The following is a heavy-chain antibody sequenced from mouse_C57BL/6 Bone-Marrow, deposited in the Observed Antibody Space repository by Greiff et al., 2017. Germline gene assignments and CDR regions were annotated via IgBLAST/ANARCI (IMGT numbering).Heavy chain of an antibody. CDR1: GYTFTTYC. J-gene: IGHJ2*01. V-gene: IGHV1-52*01. CDR2: LDPSDSDT. Sequence: QVQLQQPGAELVRPGSSVKLSCKASGYTFTTYCLHWVKQRPIQGLEWIGNLDPSDSDTHYNQTFKDKATLTVDKSSSTAYMQLSSLASEDAAVYCCERSRDYFDYWGQGTTLTVSS. D-gene: IGHD1-1*01. CDR3: ERSRDYFDY.